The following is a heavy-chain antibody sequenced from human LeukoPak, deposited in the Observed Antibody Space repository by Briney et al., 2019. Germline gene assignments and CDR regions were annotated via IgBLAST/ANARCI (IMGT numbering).Heavy chain of an antibody. CDR2: ISGSGGST. CDR3: AAGRYCSGGSCYSYFDY. V-gene: IGHV3-23*01. D-gene: IGHD2-15*01. J-gene: IGHJ4*02. Sequence: GGSLRLPCAASGFTFSSYAMSWVRQAPGKGLEWVSAISGSGGSTYYADSVKGRFTISRDNSKNTLYLQMNSLRAEDTAVYYCAAGRYCSGGSCYSYFDYWGQGTLVTVSS. CDR1: GFTFSSYA.